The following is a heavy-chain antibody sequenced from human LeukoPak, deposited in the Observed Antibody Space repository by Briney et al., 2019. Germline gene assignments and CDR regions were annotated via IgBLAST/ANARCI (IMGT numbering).Heavy chain of an antibody. CDR1: GFTFSSYA. D-gene: IGHD3-22*01. CDR3: AKGGGFYYYDSSGPIDP. CDR2: ISGSGGST. Sequence: PGGSLRLSCAASGFTFSSYAMSWVRQAPGKGLEWVSAISGSGGSTYYADSVKGRFTISRDNSKNTLYLQMNSLRAEDTAVYYCAKGGGFYYYDSSGPIDPWGQGTLVTVSS. J-gene: IGHJ5*02. V-gene: IGHV3-23*01.